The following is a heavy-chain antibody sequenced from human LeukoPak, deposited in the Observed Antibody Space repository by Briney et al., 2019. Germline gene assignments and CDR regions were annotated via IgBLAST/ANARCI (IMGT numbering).Heavy chain of an antibody. CDR2: IYHSGST. CDR1: GGSITSSNW. CDR3: ASSQYPIAAADNWFDP. Sequence: PSETLSLTCAVSGGSITSSNWWSWVRQPPGKGLEWIGEIYHSGSTNYNPSLKSRVTMSVDKSKNQFSLKLNSLTAADTAVYYCASSQYPIAAADNWFDPWGQGTLVTVSS. J-gene: IGHJ5*02. D-gene: IGHD6-13*01. V-gene: IGHV4-4*02.